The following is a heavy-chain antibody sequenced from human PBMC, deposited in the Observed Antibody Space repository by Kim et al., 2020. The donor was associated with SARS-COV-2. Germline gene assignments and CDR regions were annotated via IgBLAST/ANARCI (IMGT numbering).Heavy chain of an antibody. Sequence: GGSLRLSCAASGFSFRDYYMHWVRQTPGKGLVWVSRITSDGTVTNYADFVEGRFTISRDNAENTLYMQMNSLRAEDTAVYYCTKGGCSRPSCLDFWGRGTLVTVSP. CDR1: GFSFRDYY. V-gene: IGHV3-74*01. CDR2: ITSDGTVT. D-gene: IGHD2-2*01. J-gene: IGHJ4*02. CDR3: TKGGCSRPSCLDF.